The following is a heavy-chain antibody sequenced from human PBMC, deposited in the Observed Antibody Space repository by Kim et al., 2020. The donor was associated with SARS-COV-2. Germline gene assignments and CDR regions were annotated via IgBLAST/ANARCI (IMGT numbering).Heavy chain of an antibody. J-gene: IGHJ4*02. D-gene: IGHD3-22*01. CDR3: ARASTITMIVVAMSPHFDY. Sequence: KGRFTISRDNAKNSLYLQMNSLRAEDTAVYYCARASTITMIVVAMSPHFDYWGQGTLVTVSS. V-gene: IGHV3-11*01.